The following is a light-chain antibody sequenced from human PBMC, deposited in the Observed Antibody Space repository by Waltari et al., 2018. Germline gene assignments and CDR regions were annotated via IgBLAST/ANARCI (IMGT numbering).Light chain of an antibody. Sequence: QSVLTQPPSASGAPGQEVSISCSGGSTTITNYVFWYQQFPGTAPKLIVYKDYARPSGVPDRFSASKSGTSDSLAISGLRSDDEADYYCATWDDSLNGWVFGGGTKLTVL. CDR2: KDY. V-gene: IGLV1-47*01. CDR3: ATWDDSLNGWV. CDR1: STTITNY. J-gene: IGLJ3*02.